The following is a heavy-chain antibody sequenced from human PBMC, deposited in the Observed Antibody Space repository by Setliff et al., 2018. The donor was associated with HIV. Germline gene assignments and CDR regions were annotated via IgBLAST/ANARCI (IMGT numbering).Heavy chain of an antibody. Sequence: SETLSLTCTVSGDSISNYYWSWVRQPPGKGLEWIGYIYTTGSTNYNPSLKSRVTMSVATSKNQFSLRLTSVTAADTAVYYCGGEGGYSSGWYRTYYFDYWGQGTLVTVSS. CDR3: GGEGGYSSGWYRTYYFDY. V-gene: IGHV4-4*09. D-gene: IGHD6-19*01. CDR2: IYTTGST. CDR1: GDSISNYY. J-gene: IGHJ4*02.